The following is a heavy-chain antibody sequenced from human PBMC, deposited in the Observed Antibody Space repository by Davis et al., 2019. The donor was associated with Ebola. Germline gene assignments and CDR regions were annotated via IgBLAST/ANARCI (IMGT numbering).Heavy chain of an antibody. CDR3: GGIRGQWLES. J-gene: IGHJ5*02. D-gene: IGHD6-19*01. CDR2: VFSTGNS. Sequence: PSETLSLTCTVSGASVSSSNSWGWVRQPPGKGLEWIVGVFSTGNSYYNPSLKSRFTISLETSTSQFSLRLTSVTAADTAMYYCGGIRGQWLESWGQGSLVTVST. V-gene: IGHV4-39*01. CDR1: GASVSSSNS.